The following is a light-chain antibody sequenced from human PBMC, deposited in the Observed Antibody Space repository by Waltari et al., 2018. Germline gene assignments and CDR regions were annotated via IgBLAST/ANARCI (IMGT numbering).Light chain of an antibody. J-gene: IGLJ3*02. V-gene: IGLV1-47*01. CDR1: SSNIGSNY. CDR2: RNN. CDR3: AAWDDSPSGRV. Sequence: QSVLTQPPSASGTPGQRVTISCSGSSSNIGSNYVYWYQQVPGTAPKLLIYRNNQRPSGVPDRFSGSKSGTSASLAITGLRSDDEGDYYCAAWDDSPSGRVFGGGTKLTVL.